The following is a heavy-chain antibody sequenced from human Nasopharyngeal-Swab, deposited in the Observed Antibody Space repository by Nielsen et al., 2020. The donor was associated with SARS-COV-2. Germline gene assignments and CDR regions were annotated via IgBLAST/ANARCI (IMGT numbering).Heavy chain of an antibody. J-gene: IGHJ3*02. V-gene: IGHV1-18*01. CDR3: ARIIMITFGGVIVMDMDAFDI. D-gene: IGHD3-16*02. CDR1: GYTFTSYG. CDR2: ISAYNGNT. Sequence: ASVKVSCKASGYTFTSYGISWVRRAPGQGLEWMGWISAYNGNTNYAQKLQGRVTMTTDTSTSTAYMELRSLRSDDTAVYYCARIIMITFGGVIVMDMDAFDIWGQGTMVTVSS.